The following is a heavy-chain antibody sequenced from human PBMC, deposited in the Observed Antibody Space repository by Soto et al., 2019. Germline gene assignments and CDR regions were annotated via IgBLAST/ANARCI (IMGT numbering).Heavy chain of an antibody. CDR2: ISYDGSNK. V-gene: IGHV3-30-3*01. Sequence: QVQLVESGGGVVQPGRSLRLSCAASGFTFRNYAMNWVRQAPGKGLECVAVISYDGSNKFYRDYVKGRFTISRDNSKNTLYLQINSLRYEDTAVYYCARGDREDIAVVVGVRPGEYGVDVWGQGTTVTVSS. CDR1: GFTFRNYA. D-gene: IGHD2-15*01. J-gene: IGHJ6*02. CDR3: ARGDREDIAVVVGVRPGEYGVDV.